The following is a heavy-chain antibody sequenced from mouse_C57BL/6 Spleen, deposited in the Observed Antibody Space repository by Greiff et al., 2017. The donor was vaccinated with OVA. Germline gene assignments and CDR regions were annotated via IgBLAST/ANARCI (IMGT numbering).Heavy chain of an antibody. Sequence: VQLQQSGPELVKPGASVKMSCKASGYTFTDYNMHWVKQSPGKSLEWIGYINPNNGGTSYNQKFKGKATLTVNTSSSTAYMELSSLTSEDYAVYYCEKIHSYYGYCDYWGQGTTLTVSA. V-gene: IGHV1-22*01. CDR2: INPNNGGT. CDR1: GYTFTDYN. J-gene: IGHJ2*01. CDR3: EKIHSYYGYCDY. D-gene: IGHD2-12*01.